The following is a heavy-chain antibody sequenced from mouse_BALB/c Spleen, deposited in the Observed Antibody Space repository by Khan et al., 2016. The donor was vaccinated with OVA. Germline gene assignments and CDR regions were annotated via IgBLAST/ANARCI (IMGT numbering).Heavy chain of an antibody. J-gene: IGHJ4*01. V-gene: IGHV1-4*01. D-gene: IGHD1-1*01. CDR1: GYTFTSYS. CDR3: ASDFHYYGSRGALDY. CDR2: INPSNAYT. Sequence: QVQLQQSGAELARPGASVKMSCKASGYTFTSYSMHWIKQRPGQGLEWIGNINPSNAYTNYNQKFKDKATLTADKSSSTAYMQLSSLTSEDSAVYYCASDFHYYGSRGALDYWGQGTSVTVSS.